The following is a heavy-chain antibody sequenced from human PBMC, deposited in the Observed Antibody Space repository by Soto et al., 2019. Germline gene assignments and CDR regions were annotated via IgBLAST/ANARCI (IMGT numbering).Heavy chain of an antibody. CDR3: ARGGRTTVTTYYYGMDV. CDR2: INPSGGST. CDR1: GYTFTSYY. Sequence: ASVKVSCKASGYTFTSYYMHWVRQAPGQGLEWMGIINPSGGSTSYAQKFQGRVTMTRDTSTSTVYMELSSLRSEDTAVYYCARGGRTTVTTYYYGMDVWGQGTTVTVSS. J-gene: IGHJ6*02. D-gene: IGHD4-17*01. V-gene: IGHV1-46*01.